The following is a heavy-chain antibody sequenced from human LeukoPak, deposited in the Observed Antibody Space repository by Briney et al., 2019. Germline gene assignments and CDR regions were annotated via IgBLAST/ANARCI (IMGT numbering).Heavy chain of an antibody. Sequence: GGSLRLSCAASGFTFSSYAMHWVRQAPGKGLEWVAVISYDGSNKYYADSVKGRFTISRDNSKNTLYLQMNNLRAEDTAVYYCAKPFIVGATGYYYYMDVWGKGTTVTVSS. V-gene: IGHV3-30-3*02. CDR3: AKPFIVGATGYYYYMDV. D-gene: IGHD1-26*01. CDR1: GFTFSSYA. J-gene: IGHJ6*03. CDR2: ISYDGSNK.